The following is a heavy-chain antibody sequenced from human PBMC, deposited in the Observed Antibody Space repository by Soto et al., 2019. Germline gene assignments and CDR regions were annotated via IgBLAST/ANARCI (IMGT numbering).Heavy chain of an antibody. V-gene: IGHV1-18*01. D-gene: IGHD1-1*01. Sequence: QVHLVQSGAEVKKPGASVKVSCKGSGYAFTTYGITWVRQAPGQGLEWMGWISAHNGNTIYAQKLQGRVTVTRDTSTSTAYMELRSLRSDDTAVYCCARGRYVDDWGQGALVTVSS. CDR2: ISAHNGNT. CDR3: ARGRYVDD. J-gene: IGHJ4*02. CDR1: GYAFTTYG.